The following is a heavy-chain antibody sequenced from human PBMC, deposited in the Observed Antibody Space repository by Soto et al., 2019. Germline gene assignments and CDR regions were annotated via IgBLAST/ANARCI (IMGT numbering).Heavy chain of an antibody. CDR1: GFTFSSYS. D-gene: IGHD5-18*01. V-gene: IGHV3-21*01. CDR2: ISSSSSYI. J-gene: IGHJ6*02. Sequence: GSLRLSCAASGFTFSSYSMNWVRQAPGKGLEWVSSISSSSSYIYYADSVKGRFTISRDNAKNSLYLQMNSLRAEDTAVYYCARDVPGGYSYGYYYYYGMDVWGQGTTVTVSS. CDR3: ARDVPGGYSYGYYYYYGMDV.